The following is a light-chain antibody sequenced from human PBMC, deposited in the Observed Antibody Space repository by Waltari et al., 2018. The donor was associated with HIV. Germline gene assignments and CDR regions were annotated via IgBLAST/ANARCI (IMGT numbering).Light chain of an antibody. J-gene: IGKJ1*01. V-gene: IGKV1-39*01. CDR3: QQSYSTPWT. Sequence: DIQMTQSPSSLSASVGDSVTITCRASQSISSYLNWYQQKPGKAPKLLIYAESSLQSGVPSRFSGSGSGTDFTLTISSLQPEDFATYYCQQSYSTPWTFGQGTKVEIK. CDR2: AES. CDR1: QSISSY.